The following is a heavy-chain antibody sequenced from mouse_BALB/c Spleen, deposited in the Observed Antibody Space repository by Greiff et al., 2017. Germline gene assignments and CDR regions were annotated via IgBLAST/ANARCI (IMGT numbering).Heavy chain of an antibody. D-gene: IGHD2-4*01. CDR1: GFNIKDYY. CDR3: ARGMITTGAWFAY. J-gene: IGHJ3*01. Sequence: VQLQQSGAELVRPGALVKLSCKASGFNIKDYYMHWVKQRPEQGLEWIGWIDPENGNTIYDPKFQGKASITADTSSNTAYLQLSSLTSEDTAVYYCARGMITTGAWFAYWGQGTLVTVSA. V-gene: IGHV14-1*02. CDR2: IDPENGNT.